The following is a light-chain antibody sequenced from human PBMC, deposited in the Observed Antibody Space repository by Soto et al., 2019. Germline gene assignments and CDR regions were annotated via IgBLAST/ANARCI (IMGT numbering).Light chain of an antibody. CDR1: SSDVGGYNS. CDR2: DVS. J-gene: IGLJ1*01. CDR3: SSYSTGGSYV. Sequence: QSALTQPASVSGSPGQSITTSCTGTSSDVGGYNSASWYQQHPGKAPKLLIYDVSNRPSGVSNRFSGSKSGNTASLTISGLQAEDEADYYCSSYSTGGSYVFGTGTKVTVL. V-gene: IGLV2-14*03.